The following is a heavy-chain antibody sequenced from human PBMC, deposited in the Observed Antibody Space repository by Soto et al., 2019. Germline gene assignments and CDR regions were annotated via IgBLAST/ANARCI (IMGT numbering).Heavy chain of an antibody. Sequence: SVKVSCKASGGTFSSYTISWVRQAPGQGLEWMGRIIPILGIANYAQKFQGRVTITADKSTSTAYMELSSLRSEDTAVYYCARDHGGCSSTSCYVRGVGDRYYYYMDVWGKGTTVTVSS. CDR2: IIPILGIA. D-gene: IGHD2-2*01. CDR3: ARDHGGCSSTSCYVRGVGDRYYYYMDV. CDR1: GGTFSSYT. J-gene: IGHJ6*03. V-gene: IGHV1-69*04.